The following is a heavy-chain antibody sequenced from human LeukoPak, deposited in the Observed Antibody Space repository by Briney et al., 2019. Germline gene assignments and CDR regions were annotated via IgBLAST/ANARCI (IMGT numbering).Heavy chain of an antibody. CDR2: IYSGGST. V-gene: IGHV3-66*02. Sequence: PGGSLRLSCAASGFTVSSNYMSWDRQAPGKGLEWVSVIYSGGSTYYADSVKGRFTISRDNSKNTLYLQMNSLRAEDTAVYYCARDYYDDAFDIWGQGTMVTVSS. D-gene: IGHD3-22*01. J-gene: IGHJ3*02. CDR1: GFTVSSNY. CDR3: ARDYYDDAFDI.